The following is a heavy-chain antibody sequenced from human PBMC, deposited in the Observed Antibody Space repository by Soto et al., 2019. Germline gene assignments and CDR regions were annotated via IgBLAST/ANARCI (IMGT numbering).Heavy chain of an antibody. Sequence: GESLKISCKGSGYSFTSYWIGWVRQMPGKGLEWMGIIYPGDSDTRYSPSFQGQVTISADKSISTAYLQWSSLKASDTAMYYCASGRATRTTPSYYGMDVWGQGTTVTVSS. V-gene: IGHV5-51*01. D-gene: IGHD1-7*01. J-gene: IGHJ6*02. CDR1: GYSFTSYW. CDR3: ASGRATRTTPSYYGMDV. CDR2: IYPGDSDT.